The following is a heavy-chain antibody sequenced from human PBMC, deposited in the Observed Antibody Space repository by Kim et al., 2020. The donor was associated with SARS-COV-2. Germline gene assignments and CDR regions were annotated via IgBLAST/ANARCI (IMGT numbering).Heavy chain of an antibody. CDR3: ARRMGFGELLTYYFDY. CDR2: IYPGDSDT. J-gene: IGHJ4*02. V-gene: IGHV5-51*01. Sequence: GESLKISCKGSGYSFTSYWIGWVRQMPGKGLEWMGIIYPGDSDTRYSPSFQGQVTISADKSISTAYLQWSSLEASDTAMYYCARRMGFGELLTYYFDYWGPGTLVPVSS. CDR1: GYSFTSYW. D-gene: IGHD3-10*01.